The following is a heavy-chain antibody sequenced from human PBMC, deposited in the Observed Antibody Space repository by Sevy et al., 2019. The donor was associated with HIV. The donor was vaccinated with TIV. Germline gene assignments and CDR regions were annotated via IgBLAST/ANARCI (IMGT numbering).Heavy chain of an antibody. Sequence: GGSLRLSCEASGFTFTSYSMNWVRQAPGKGLEWVSSISSYSYISYADSVKGRFTVSRDNAKNSLYLQMSSLRAEDMAVYYCARDGGNYFYYWGQGTLVTVSS. D-gene: IGHD3-16*01. J-gene: IGHJ4*02. CDR1: GFTFTSYS. CDR2: ISSYSYI. V-gene: IGHV3-21*01. CDR3: ARDGGNYFYY.